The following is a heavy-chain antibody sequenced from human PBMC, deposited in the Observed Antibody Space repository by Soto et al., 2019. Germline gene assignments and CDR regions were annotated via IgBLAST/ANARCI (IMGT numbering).Heavy chain of an antibody. CDR1: GYTFTTYG. J-gene: IGHJ6*02. V-gene: IGHV1-18*04. D-gene: IGHD2-2*01. CDR3: AREVGHMDV. Sequence: QGQLLQSGAEVKKTGASVKVSCKAPGYTFTTYGVNWVRQALGQGLEWMGWISPYNGDTNYAQKLQGRVTMTTDTSTRTAYMELRSLRSDDTAVYYCAREVGHMDVWGQGTTVTVSS. CDR2: ISPYNGDT.